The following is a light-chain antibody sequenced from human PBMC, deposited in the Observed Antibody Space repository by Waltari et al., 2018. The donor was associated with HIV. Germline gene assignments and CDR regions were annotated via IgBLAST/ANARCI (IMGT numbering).Light chain of an antibody. CDR1: PSIRSY. V-gene: IGKV1-39*01. Sequence: DIQMTQFPSSLSASVGDRVTITCRASPSIRSYLHWYQHKPGEPPKLLIYAASNLQSGVPSRFSGSGSGTDFTLTITTLQPEDFATYFCQQSYNTPFTFGPGTKADIK. CDR3: QQSYNTPFT. J-gene: IGKJ3*01. CDR2: AAS.